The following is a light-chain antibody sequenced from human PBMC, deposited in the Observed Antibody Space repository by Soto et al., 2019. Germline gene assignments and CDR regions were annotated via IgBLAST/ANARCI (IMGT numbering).Light chain of an antibody. CDR1: QSVSSIY. J-gene: IGKJ4*01. CDR3: QYYDASPQVP. Sequence: EIVLTQSPGTVSLSPGERATLSCRASQSVSSIYLAWYQQKPGQSPRLVIFGASTRATGIPDRFSGSGSGTDFTLTISRLEPEDFAVYYCQYYDASPQVPFGGGTKIEIK. V-gene: IGKV3-20*01. CDR2: GAS.